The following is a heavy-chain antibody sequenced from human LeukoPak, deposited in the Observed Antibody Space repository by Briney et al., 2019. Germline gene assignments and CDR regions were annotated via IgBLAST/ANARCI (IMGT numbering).Heavy chain of an antibody. J-gene: IGHJ6*03. D-gene: IGHD2-2*01. CDR3: ARVPYQRYEIVVEPAAPVVDSYNYMDV. CDR1: GFTFSDYE. V-gene: IGHV3-48*03. CDR2: ISTSGSTI. Sequence: PAGGSLRLSCAASGFTFSDYEMNWVRLAPGKGLEWVSYISTSGSTIYYADAVKGRFTISRDNAKDSVYLQMNSLRAEDTAVYYCARVPYQRYEIVVEPAAPVVDSYNYMDVWGKGTTVTISS.